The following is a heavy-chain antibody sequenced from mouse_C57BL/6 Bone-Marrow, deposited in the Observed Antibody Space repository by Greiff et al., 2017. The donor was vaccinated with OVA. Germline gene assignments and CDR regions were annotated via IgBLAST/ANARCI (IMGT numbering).Heavy chain of an antibody. V-gene: IGHV5-16*01. CDR2: INYDGSST. J-gene: IGHJ3*01. Sequence: EVKLVESEGGLVQPGSSMKLSCTASGFTFSDYYMAWVRQVPEKGLEWVANINYDGSSTYYLDSLKSRFIISRDNAKNILYLQMSSLKSEDTATYYCAREDGNSAWFAYWGQGTLVTVSA. CDR3: AREDGNSAWFAY. CDR1: GFTFSDYY. D-gene: IGHD2-1*01.